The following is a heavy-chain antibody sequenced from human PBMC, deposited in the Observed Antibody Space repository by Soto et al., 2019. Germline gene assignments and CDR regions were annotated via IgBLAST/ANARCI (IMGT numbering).Heavy chain of an antibody. CDR2: ISWNSGSI. CDR1: GFTFDDYA. D-gene: IGHD6-19*01. CDR3: AKPRVDSSGWYHPFDY. J-gene: IGHJ4*02. Sequence: PGGSLRLSCAASGFTFDDYAMHWVRQAPGKGLEWVSGISWNSGSIGYADSVKGRFTISRDNAKNSLYLQMNSLRAEDTALYYCAKPRVDSSGWYHPFDYRGQATLVTVYS. V-gene: IGHV3-9*01.